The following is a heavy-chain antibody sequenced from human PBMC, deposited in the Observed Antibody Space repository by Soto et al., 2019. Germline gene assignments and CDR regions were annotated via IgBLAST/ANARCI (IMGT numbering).Heavy chain of an antibody. CDR3: AREEGYCGGGSCFQSAFDL. CDR1: GFALSTYS. D-gene: IGHD2-15*01. Sequence: EVQLVESGGRLVKPGGSLRLSCAASGFALSTYSIGWVRQAPGKGLEWVSFTFNFDGSLYYADSVKGRFAISRDNAKNSVYLQMNSLRAEDTAVYYCAREEGYCGGGSCFQSAFDLWGQGTVVTVSS. CDR2: TFNFDGSL. V-gene: IGHV3-21*01. J-gene: IGHJ3*01.